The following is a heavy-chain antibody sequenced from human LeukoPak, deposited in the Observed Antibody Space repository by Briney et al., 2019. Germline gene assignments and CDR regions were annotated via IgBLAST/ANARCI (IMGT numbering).Heavy chain of an antibody. V-gene: IGHV3-20*04. J-gene: IGHJ3*02. CDR2: INWNGGST. Sequence: PGGSLRLSCAASGFTFDDYGMSWVRQAPGRGLEWVSGINWNGGSTGYADSVKGRFTISRDNAKNSLYLQVSSLRAEDTAWYYCARGQNYYGSGSQTFDIWGQRTMVTVSS. CDR1: GFTFDDYG. CDR3: ARGQNYYGSGSQTFDI. D-gene: IGHD3-10*01.